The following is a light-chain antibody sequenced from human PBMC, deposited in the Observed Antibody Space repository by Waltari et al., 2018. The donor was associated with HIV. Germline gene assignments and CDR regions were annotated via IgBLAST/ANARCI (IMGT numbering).Light chain of an antibody. CDR1: QPISNS. V-gene: IGKV1-NL1*01. CDR3: QQYYSIPNT. Sequence: DVHMTQSPSSPSASVGDRVTITCRPGQPISNSLAWYQQKPGKAPKPLVYGTSRLESGVPSRFSGSGSGTDYTLTISSLQPEDFASYYCQQYYSIPNTFGQGTKLEIK. CDR2: GTS. J-gene: IGKJ2*01.